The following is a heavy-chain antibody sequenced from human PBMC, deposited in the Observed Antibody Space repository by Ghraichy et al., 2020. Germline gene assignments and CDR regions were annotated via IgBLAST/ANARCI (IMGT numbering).Heavy chain of an antibody. CDR1: GFTFSSYS. J-gene: IGHJ6*02. CDR2: ISSSSSYI. Sequence: GSLRLSCAASGFTFSSYSMNWVRQAPGKGLEWVSSISSSSSYIYYADSVKGRFTISRDNAKNSLYLQMNSLRAEDTAVYYCARDRGSSWYPGSYYYGMDVWGQGTTVTVSS. D-gene: IGHD6-13*01. V-gene: IGHV3-21*01. CDR3: ARDRGSSWYPGSYYYGMDV.